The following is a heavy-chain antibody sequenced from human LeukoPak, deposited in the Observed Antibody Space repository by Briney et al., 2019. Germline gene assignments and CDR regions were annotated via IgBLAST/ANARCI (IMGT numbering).Heavy chain of an antibody. J-gene: IGHJ4*02. CDR2: INHSGST. Sequence: SETLSLTCAVYGGSFSGYYWSWIRQPPGKGLEWIGEINHSGSTNYNPSLKSRVTISVDTSKNRFSLKLSSVTAADTAVYYCARGGLTYYYDSSGHPSIDYWGQGTLVTVSS. CDR3: ARGGLTYYYDSSGHPSIDY. D-gene: IGHD3-22*01. V-gene: IGHV4-34*01. CDR1: GGSFSGYY.